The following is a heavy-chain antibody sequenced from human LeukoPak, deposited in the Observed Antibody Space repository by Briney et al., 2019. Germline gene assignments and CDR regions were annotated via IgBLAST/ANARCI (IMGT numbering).Heavy chain of an antibody. D-gene: IGHD2-2*01. J-gene: IGHJ4*02. CDR2: ISSSGSTI. V-gene: IGHV3-48*04. CDR1: GFTFSSYS. CDR3: ARAVPAARWGFDY. Sequence: TGGSLRLSCAASGFTFSSYSMNWVRQAPGKGLEWVAYISSSGSTIYYADSVKGRFTISRDNAKNSLYLQMNSLRAEDTAVYYCARAVPAARWGFDYWGQGTLVTVSS.